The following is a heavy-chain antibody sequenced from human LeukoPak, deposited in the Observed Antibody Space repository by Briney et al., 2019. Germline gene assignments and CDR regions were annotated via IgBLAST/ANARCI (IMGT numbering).Heavy chain of an antibody. V-gene: IGHV3-30*02. CDR2: FRHDGSDV. CDR3: ARDQYWGSEY. Sequence: GGSLRPSCVTSGFIFSHYGFHWVRQAPGKGLEWVAFFRHDGSDVSYAESVKGRFTISRDNSKNTVYLQVTSLRVDDTSLYYCARDQYWGSEYWGQGTQVIVSS. J-gene: IGHJ4*02. CDR1: GFIFSHYG. D-gene: IGHD2/OR15-2a*01.